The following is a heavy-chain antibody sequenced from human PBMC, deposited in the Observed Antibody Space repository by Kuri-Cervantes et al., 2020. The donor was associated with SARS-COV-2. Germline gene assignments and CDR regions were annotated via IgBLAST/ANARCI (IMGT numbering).Heavy chain of an antibody. CDR1: GGSISSSSYY. J-gene: IGHJ5*02. CDR3: ARTNTIFGMAIWGWFDP. V-gene: IGHV4-39*07. Sequence: SETLSLTCTVSGGSISSSSYYWGWIRQPPGKGLEWIGSIYYSGTISYNPSLKSRVTISVDTSKNQFSLNSNSVTAADTAVYYCARTNTIFGMAIWGWFDPWGQGTLVTVSS. CDR2: IYYSGTI. D-gene: IGHD3-3*01.